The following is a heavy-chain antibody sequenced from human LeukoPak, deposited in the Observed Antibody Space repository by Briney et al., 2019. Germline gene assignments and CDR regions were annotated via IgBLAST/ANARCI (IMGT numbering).Heavy chain of an antibody. CDR2: IKQDGSEK. CDR1: GFTFSSHS. D-gene: IGHD1-20*01. CDR3: ARLLVYNSGGEAFDH. Sequence: GGSLRLSCAATGFTFSSHSMNWVRQAPGKGLEWVANIKQDGSEKYYVDCVKGRFTISRDNAKNSLYLQMNSLRAEDTAVYYCARLLVYNSGGEAFDHWGQGTLVTVSS. J-gene: IGHJ4*02. V-gene: IGHV3-7*01.